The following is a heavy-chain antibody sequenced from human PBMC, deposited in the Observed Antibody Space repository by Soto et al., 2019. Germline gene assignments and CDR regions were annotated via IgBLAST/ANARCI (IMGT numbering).Heavy chain of an antibody. Sequence: PGGSLRLSCAASGFSVGNNYMSWVRQALGKGLEWVSVIYSAGHTYYADSVKDRFTISRDNSRNTLDLQMNNLRTEDTGVYFCARDIYSYGSVGTPDIWGQGTMVTVSS. CDR2: IYSAGHT. V-gene: IGHV3-66*02. CDR3: ARDIYSYGSVGTPDI. J-gene: IGHJ3*02. CDR1: GFSVGNNY. D-gene: IGHD5-18*01.